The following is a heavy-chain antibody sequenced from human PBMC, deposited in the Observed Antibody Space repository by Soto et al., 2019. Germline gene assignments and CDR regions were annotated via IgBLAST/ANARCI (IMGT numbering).Heavy chain of an antibody. CDR3: AHKGGGDRILDY. CDR2: IYWDDAK. D-gene: IGHD3-16*01. CDR1: GFSLSTSGVG. J-gene: IGHJ4*02. Sequence: QITLKESGPTLVKPTQTLTLTCTFSGFSLSTSGVGVGWIRQPPGKALEWLALIYWDDAKHYSPSLKSRLTIPKETTKNQVVLKMTKMDPVDTATYYWAHKGGGDRILDYWGQGTLVTVSS. V-gene: IGHV2-5*02.